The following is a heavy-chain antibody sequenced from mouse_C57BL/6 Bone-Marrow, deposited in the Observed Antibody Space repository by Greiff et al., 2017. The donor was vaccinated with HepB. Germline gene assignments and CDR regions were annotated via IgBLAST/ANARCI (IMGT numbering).Heavy chain of an antibody. CDR3: ARWAVVAHYYAMDH. J-gene: IGHJ4*01. CDR1: GYTFTDYN. Sequence: EVQLQQSGPELVKPGASVKIPCKASGYTFTDYNMDWVKQSHGKSLEWIGDINPNNGGTIYTQKFKGKATLTVVKSSSTAYMELRSLTSEDTAVYYCARWAVVAHYYAMDHWGQGTSGTVSS. CDR2: INPNNGGT. D-gene: IGHD1-1*01. V-gene: IGHV1-18*01.